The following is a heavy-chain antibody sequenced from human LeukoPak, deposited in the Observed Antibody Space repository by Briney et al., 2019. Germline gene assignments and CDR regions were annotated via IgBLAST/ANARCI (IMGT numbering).Heavy chain of an antibody. D-gene: IGHD3-10*02. Sequence: ASVQVSCKASGYTFTSYYIHWVRQAPGQGHEWGGIIYPSGGSTSYPQKFQDRVTMTRDTSTSTVYMELSSLKSDDTAIYYCARGVFGELEKLMFQHWGQGTLVTVSS. CDR2: IYPSGGST. CDR3: ARGVFGELEKLMFQH. V-gene: IGHV1-46*01. CDR1: GYTFTSYY. J-gene: IGHJ1*01.